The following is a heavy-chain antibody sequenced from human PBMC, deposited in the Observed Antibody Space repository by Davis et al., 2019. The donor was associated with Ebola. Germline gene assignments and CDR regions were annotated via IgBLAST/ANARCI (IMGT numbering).Heavy chain of an antibody. V-gene: IGHV4-59*01. CDR1: AGSISSYY. Sequence: SETLSLTCTVSAGSISSYYWSWIRQPPGKGLEWIGYIYYSGSTNYNPSLKSRATISVDTSKNQFSLKLSSVTAADTAVYYCARGGKYYYDSSGYYDNWFDPWGQETLVTVSS. CDR2: IYYSGST. J-gene: IGHJ5*02. D-gene: IGHD3-22*01. CDR3: ARGGKYYYDSSGYYDNWFDP.